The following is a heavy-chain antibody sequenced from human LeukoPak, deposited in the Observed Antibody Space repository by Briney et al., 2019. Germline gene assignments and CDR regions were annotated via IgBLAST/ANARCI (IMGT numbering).Heavy chain of an antibody. J-gene: IGHJ3*02. CDR3: AKGDANRGKGAFDI. Sequence: PGGSLRLSCAASGFTFSSYAMSWVRQAPAKGLEWVSAISGSGGSKYYADSVEGRFTISRDNSKNTLYLQMNSLRAEDTAVYYCAKGDANRGKGAFDIWGQGTMVTVSS. CDR2: ISGSGGSK. V-gene: IGHV3-23*01. D-gene: IGHD2-21*02. CDR1: GFTFSSYA.